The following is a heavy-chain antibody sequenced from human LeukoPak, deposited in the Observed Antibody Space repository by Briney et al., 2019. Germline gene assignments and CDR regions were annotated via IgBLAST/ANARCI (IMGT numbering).Heavy chain of an antibody. V-gene: IGHV3-20*04. J-gene: IGHJ6*03. CDR1: GFTFDDYG. D-gene: IGHD7-27*01. CDR2: INWNGGST. CDR3: ARHWGYYYMDV. Sequence: GGSLRLSCAASGFTFDDYGMSWVRQAPGKGLEWVSGINWNGGSTGYADSVKGRFTISRDNAKNSLYLQMNSLRAEDTAVYYCARHWGYYYMDVWGKGTTVTVSS.